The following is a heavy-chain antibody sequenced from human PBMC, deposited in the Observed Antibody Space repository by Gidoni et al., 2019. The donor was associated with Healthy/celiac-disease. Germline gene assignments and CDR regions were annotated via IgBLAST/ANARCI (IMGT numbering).Heavy chain of an antibody. Sequence: QVQLQESGPGLVKPSETLSLPCPVSGGSISSYYWCWSRQPPGKGLEWIGYIYYSGSTNYKPSLKSRVTISVDTTKNQFSLKLSSVTAADTAVYYCARGSFPDEMTTVTTYAFDIWGQGTMVTVSS. J-gene: IGHJ3*02. D-gene: IGHD4-17*01. CDR2: IYYSGST. CDR1: GGSISSYY. V-gene: IGHV4-59*01. CDR3: ARGSFPDEMTTVTTYAFDI.